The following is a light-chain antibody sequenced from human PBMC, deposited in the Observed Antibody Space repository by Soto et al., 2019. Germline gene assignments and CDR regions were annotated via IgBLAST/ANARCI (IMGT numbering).Light chain of an antibody. CDR2: SAS. CDR3: QQLNEYQLA. V-gene: IGKV1-9*01. Sequence: DIQLTQSPSFLSAFVGDTVTITCRASQAMSTYLAWYQQKPGKVPKLLIRSASTLQSGVPPRFSGGGSGTEFTLTICTLQPDDSGIYYCQQLNEYQLALGGGTNVEIK. J-gene: IGKJ4*01. CDR1: QAMSTY.